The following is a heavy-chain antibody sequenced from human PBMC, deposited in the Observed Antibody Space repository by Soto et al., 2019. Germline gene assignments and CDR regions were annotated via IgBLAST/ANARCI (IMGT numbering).Heavy chain of an antibody. CDR2: SRDKAHSHTT. V-gene: IGHV3-72*01. D-gene: IGHD5-12*01. Sequence: EVQLVESGGGLVQPGGSLRLSCAASGFTFSDHYMDWVRQALGKGLEWVGRSRDKAHSHTTEYAASVKGRFTISRDDSENSLYLQMNSLKTEDTAVYYCARGVVSTGYFDYWGQGTLVTVSS. CDR3: ARGVVSTGYFDY. J-gene: IGHJ4*02. CDR1: GFTFSDHY.